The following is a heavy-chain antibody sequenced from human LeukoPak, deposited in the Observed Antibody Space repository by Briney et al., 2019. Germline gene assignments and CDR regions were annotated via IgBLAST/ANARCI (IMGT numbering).Heavy chain of an antibody. J-gene: IGHJ4*02. CDR1: GDSLRNGYY. CDR3: ARVRYTSGWEVFDY. CDR2: VYHSGKT. V-gene: IGHV4-38-2*02. Sequence: SETLSLTCSVSGDSLRNGYYWGFIRQPPGKGLEWIASVYHSGKTYCNPSLKSRVTMSVDTSNNQFSLKLTSVTPEDTAVYYCARVRYTSGWEVFDYWGQGTLVTVSS. D-gene: IGHD6-19*01.